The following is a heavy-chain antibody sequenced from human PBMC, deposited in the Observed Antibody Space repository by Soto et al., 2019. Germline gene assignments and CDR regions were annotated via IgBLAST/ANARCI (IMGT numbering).Heavy chain of an antibody. V-gene: IGHV4-34*01. CDR1: GGSFSGYY. J-gene: IGHJ6*02. CDR3: ARGGGHSSSWTYGMDV. D-gene: IGHD6-13*01. Sequence: SETLSLTCAVYGGSFSGYYWSWIRQPPGKGLEWIGEINHSGSTNYNPSLKSRVTISVDTSKNQFSLKLSSVTAADTAVYYCARGGGHSSSWTYGMDVWGQGTTVTVSS. CDR2: INHSGST.